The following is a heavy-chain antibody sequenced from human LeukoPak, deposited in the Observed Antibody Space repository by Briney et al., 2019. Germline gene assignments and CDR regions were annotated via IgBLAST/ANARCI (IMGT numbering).Heavy chain of an antibody. CDR1: GGSISSYY. D-gene: IGHD3-22*01. Sequence: SETLSLTCTVSGGSISSYYWGWIRQPPGKGLEWIGYIYYSGSTNYNPSLKSRVTISVDTSKNQFSLKLSSVTAADTAVYYCARDYYDDYYYGMDVWGQGTTVTVSS. CDR3: ARDYYDDYYYGMDV. CDR2: IYYSGST. V-gene: IGHV4-59*01. J-gene: IGHJ6*02.